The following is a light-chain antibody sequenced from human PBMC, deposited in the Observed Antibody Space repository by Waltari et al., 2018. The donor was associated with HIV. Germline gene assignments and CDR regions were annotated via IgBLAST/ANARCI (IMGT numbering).Light chain of an antibody. V-gene: IGLV4-69*01. CDR1: SGHSSYA. CDR3: QTWGTGIRV. Sequence: QLVLTQSPSASASLGASVKLTCTLSSGHSSYAIAWHQQKSEKGTRYLMKLNSDGSHNKGDGIPDRFSGSSSGAERYLTISSLQSEDEADYYCQTWGTGIRVFGGGTKLTVL. CDR2: LNSDGSH. J-gene: IGLJ2*01.